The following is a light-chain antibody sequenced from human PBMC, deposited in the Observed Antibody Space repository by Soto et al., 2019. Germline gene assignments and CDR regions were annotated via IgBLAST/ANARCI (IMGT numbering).Light chain of an antibody. J-gene: IGLJ2*01. CDR3: AAWDDSLSGVV. CDR2: NTN. V-gene: IGLV1-44*01. Sequence: QSVLTQPPSTSGTPGQRVTIACSGSSSNIGSNAVSWYQQLPGTAPKLLIYNTNQRPSGVPDRLSGSKSGTSASLAISGLQSEDEADYYCAAWDDSLSGVVFGGGTKLTVL. CDR1: SSNIGSNA.